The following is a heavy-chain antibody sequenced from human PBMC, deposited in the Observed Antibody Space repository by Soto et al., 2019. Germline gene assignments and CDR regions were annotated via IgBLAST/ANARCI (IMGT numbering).Heavy chain of an antibody. J-gene: IGHJ4*02. Sequence: GGSLRLSCAASGFAFSRFPMHWVRQAPGKGLVWVSRIDPDGSDTTYADSVKGRFTISRDNAKKIVYLQMSSLRAEDTALYYCATMAGTYPYWGQGTLVTVSS. CDR3: ATMAGTYPY. V-gene: IGHV3-74*01. CDR2: IDPDGSDT. D-gene: IGHD1-26*01. CDR1: GFAFSRFP.